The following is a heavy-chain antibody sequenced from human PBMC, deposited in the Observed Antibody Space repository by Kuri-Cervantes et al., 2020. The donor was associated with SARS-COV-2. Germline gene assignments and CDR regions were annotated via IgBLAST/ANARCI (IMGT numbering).Heavy chain of an antibody. Sequence: SVKVSCKASGGTFSSYAVSWVRQAPGQGLEWMGGIIPILGTPNYAQKFQGRVTITADESTSTAYMELSSLTFEDSAVYFCARDVGYGGSSELDITYFDCWGQGTLVTVSS. V-gene: IGHV1-69*13. CDR2: IIPILGTP. CDR3: ARDVGYGGSSELDITYFDC. CDR1: GGTFSSYA. J-gene: IGHJ4*02. D-gene: IGHD4-23*01.